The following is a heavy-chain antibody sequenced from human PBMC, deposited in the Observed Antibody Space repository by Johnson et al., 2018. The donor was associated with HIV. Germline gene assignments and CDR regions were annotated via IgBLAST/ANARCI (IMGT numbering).Heavy chain of an antibody. V-gene: IGHV3-30*02. Sequence: QMQLVESGGGVVQPGGSLRLSCAAPGLTFSSYGMHWVRQAPGKGLEWVAFIHYDGSNKYYADSVKGRFTISRDNSKNTLYLQMNSLRAEDTAVYYCARTARRYFVDAFDIWGQGTMVTVSS. CDR1: GLTFSSYG. CDR2: IHYDGSNK. J-gene: IGHJ3*02. CDR3: ARTARRYFVDAFDI. D-gene: IGHD3-9*01.